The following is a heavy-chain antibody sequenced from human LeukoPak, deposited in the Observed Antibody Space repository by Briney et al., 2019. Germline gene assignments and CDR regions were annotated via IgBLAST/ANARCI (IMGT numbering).Heavy chain of an antibody. CDR3: ARGSKTRRITFGGVIPPYALDI. V-gene: IGHV1-18*01. Sequence: ASVEVSCKASGYTFTSYGISWVRQAPGQGLEWMGWISAYNGNTNYAQKLQGRVTMTTDTSTSTAYMELRSLRSDDTTVYYCARGSKTRRITFGGVIPPYALDIWGQGTMVTVSS. D-gene: IGHD3-16*02. J-gene: IGHJ3*02. CDR2: ISAYNGNT. CDR1: GYTFTSYG.